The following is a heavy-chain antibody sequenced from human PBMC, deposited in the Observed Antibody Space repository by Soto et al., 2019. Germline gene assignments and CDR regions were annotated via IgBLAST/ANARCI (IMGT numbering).Heavy chain of an antibody. CDR1: GASVSTGVYY. CDR2: IDNSGST. D-gene: IGHD3-10*02. V-gene: IGHV4-31*03. J-gene: IGHJ4*02. Sequence: TLSLTCTVSGASVSTGVYYWTCIRQHPWKGLEWIGYIDNSGSTYYNPSLTGRVDISVDTSKNEFSLNLQSLTAADTAFYYCAGAVSDFDVRRYRTSYFDQWGQGILVTVPQ. CDR3: AGAVSDFDVRRYRTSYFDQ.